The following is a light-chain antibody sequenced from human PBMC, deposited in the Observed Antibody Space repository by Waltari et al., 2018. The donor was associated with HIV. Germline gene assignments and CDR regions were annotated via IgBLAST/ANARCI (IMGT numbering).Light chain of an antibody. CDR2: PDN. Sequence: QSVVTQPPSASGAPGQRVTISCSGSTSNIGTNSVSWYQQFPGKAPKLLLYPDNERPAGVPDRVSGSKSGTSASLAISGLQSEDEADYYCATWDDRLNYWVFGGGTKLTVL. J-gene: IGLJ3*02. CDR3: ATWDDRLNYWV. V-gene: IGLV1-44*01. CDR1: TSNIGTNS.